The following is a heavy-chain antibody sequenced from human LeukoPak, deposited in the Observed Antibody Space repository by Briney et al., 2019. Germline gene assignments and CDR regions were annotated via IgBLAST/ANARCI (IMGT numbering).Heavy chain of an antibody. D-gene: IGHD5-12*01. J-gene: IGHJ4*02. CDR3: ARPHDSNRDHSGYGY. CDR2: INQDGHEE. V-gene: IGHV3-7*02. CDR1: GFTFSSYG. Sequence: GGSLRLSCAASGFTFSSYGMHWVRQAPGKGLEWVANINQDGHEEYYVDSVKGRFTISRDNAKNSLDLQMHSLRAEDTAIYYCARPHDSNRDHSGYGYWGRGTRVTL.